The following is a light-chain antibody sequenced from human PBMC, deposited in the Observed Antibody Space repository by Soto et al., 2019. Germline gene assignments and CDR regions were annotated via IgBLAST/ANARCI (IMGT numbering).Light chain of an antibody. J-gene: IGLJ1*01. Sequence: QSALTQPASVSGSPGQSIAISCTGTSSDVGGYDDVSWYQQLPGKAPKLMIYDVNNRPSGVSHRFSGSKSGNTASLTISGLQAEDDADYYCSSYTSSSTDVFGAGTKLTVL. CDR2: DVN. V-gene: IGLV2-14*03. CDR3: SSYTSSSTDV. CDR1: SSDVGGYDD.